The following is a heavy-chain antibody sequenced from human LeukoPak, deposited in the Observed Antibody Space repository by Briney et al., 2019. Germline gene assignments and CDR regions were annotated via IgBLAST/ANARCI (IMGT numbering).Heavy chain of an antibody. D-gene: IGHD3-22*01. J-gene: IGHJ4*02. Sequence: PGGSLRLSCAASGFTFSRYGMHWVRQAPGKGLEWVSFTRFDGKNKYYADSVKGRFTISKDSSKNTLDLQMNSLRAEDTAVYYCARDLYRIVVVPHYFDYWGQGTLVTVSS. V-gene: IGHV3-30*02. CDR3: ARDLYRIVVVPHYFDY. CDR2: TRFDGKNK. CDR1: GFTFSRYG.